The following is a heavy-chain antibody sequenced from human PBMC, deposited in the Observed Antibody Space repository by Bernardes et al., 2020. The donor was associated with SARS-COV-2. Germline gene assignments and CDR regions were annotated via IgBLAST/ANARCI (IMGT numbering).Heavy chain of an antibody. J-gene: IGHJ6*02. CDR1: GGSISRNY. D-gene: IGHD2-21*02. V-gene: IGHV4-59*08. CDR3: ARHLDVTSHALDV. CDR2: IYNTEST. Sequence: SETLSLTCTVSGGSISRNYWSWIRQPPGKGLEWIAYIYNTESTNYNPSLNGRVTISIDTSQNQFSLKMNSVTAADTAVYYCARHLDVTSHALDVWGQGTTVTVSS.